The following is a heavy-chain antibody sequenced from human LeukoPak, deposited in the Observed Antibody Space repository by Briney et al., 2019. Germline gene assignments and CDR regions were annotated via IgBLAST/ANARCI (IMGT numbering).Heavy chain of an antibody. D-gene: IGHD2-2*01. V-gene: IGHV4-59*01. CDR1: GGSISSYY. CDR3: ARVNRGYQLLRLDY. Sequence: SETLSLTCTVSGGSISSYYWSWIRQPPGKGLEWIGYIYYSGSTNYNPSLKSRDTISVDTSKNQFSLKLSSVTAADTAVYYCARVNRGYQLLRLDYWGQGTLVTVSS. J-gene: IGHJ4*02. CDR2: IYYSGST.